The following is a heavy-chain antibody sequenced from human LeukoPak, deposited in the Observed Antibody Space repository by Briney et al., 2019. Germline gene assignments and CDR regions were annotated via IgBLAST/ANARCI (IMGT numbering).Heavy chain of an antibody. CDR1: GYSISSGYY. D-gene: IGHD4-11*01. CDR3: ARHPYSNFWFDP. J-gene: IGHJ5*02. Sequence: PSETLSLTCAVSGYSISSGYYWGWIRQPPGKGLEWIGSIYHSGSTYYNPSLKSRVTISVDTSKNQFSLKLSSVTAADPAVYYCARHPYSNFWFDPWGQGTLVTVSS. V-gene: IGHV4-38-2*01. CDR2: IYHSGST.